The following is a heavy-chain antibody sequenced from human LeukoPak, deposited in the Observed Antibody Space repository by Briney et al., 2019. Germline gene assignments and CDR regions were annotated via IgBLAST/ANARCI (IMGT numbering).Heavy chain of an antibody. CDR1: GGSISSYY. CDR3: ARHWLDSGTPDRFDY. Sequence: SETLSLTCIVSGGSISSYYWSWIRQPPGKGLEWIGHIYHSGSTNYNPSLKSRVTILVDTSKNQFSLKLSSVTAADTAVYYCARHWLDSGTPDRFDYWGQGTLVTVSS. J-gene: IGHJ4*02. D-gene: IGHD3-10*01. V-gene: IGHV4-59*08. CDR2: IYHSGST.